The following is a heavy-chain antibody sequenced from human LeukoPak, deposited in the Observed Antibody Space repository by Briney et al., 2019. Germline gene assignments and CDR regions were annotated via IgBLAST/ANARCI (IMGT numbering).Heavy chain of an antibody. CDR2: IWYDGTNK. CDR1: GFTFSSYG. J-gene: IGHJ4*02. Sequence: PGRSLRLPCAASGFTFSSYGMHWVRQAPGKGLEWVAVIWYDGTNKYYADSVKGRFTISRDNSKNTLFLQMNSLRAEDTAVYYCARAAYDSSGYLTLWGQGTLVTVSS. V-gene: IGHV3-33*01. D-gene: IGHD3-22*01. CDR3: ARAAYDSSGYLTL.